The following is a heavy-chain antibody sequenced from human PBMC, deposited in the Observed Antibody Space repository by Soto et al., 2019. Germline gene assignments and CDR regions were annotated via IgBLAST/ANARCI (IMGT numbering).Heavy chain of an antibody. CDR2: SHQSGNT. CDR1: GVSISSHDW. CDR3: ATRDTSRFY. D-gene: IGHD6-13*01. V-gene: IGHV4-4*02. Sequence: QVQLQESGPGLVKPSGTLSLTCAVSGVSISSHDWWTWVRQPPGKGLEGIGESHQSGNTNYNSSPKSRVTISVDKSKNQFSLNLSSVTVADTAVYYCATRDTSRFYWGQGTLVTVSS. J-gene: IGHJ4*02.